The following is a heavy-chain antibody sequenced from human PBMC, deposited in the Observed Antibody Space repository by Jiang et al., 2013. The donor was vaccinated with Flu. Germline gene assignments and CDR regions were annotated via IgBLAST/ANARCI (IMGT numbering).Heavy chain of an antibody. J-gene: IGHJ3*02. CDR1: GYTFTGYY. CDR2: INPNSGGT. V-gene: IGHV1-2*02. CDR3: AREWIVVAMRNAFDI. D-gene: IGHD3-22*01. Sequence: KVSCKASGYTFTGYYMHWVRQAPGQGLEWMGWINPNSGGTNYAQKFQGRVTMTRDTSISTAYMELSRLRSDDTAVYYCAREWIVVAMRNAFDIWGQGTMVTVSS.